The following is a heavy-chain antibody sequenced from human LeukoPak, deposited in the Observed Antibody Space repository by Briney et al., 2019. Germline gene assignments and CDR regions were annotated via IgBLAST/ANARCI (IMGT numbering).Heavy chain of an antibody. Sequence: SETLSLTCTVSGDSFTSVTDYWAWIRQPPGKGLEWIASGDYSGGTYYNPSLESRVAISADMSKNQISLKLTSVTGADTAVYYCARTARKTTVTTMEYFDYWGQGTLVTVSS. CDR1: GDSFTSVTDY. V-gene: IGHV4-39*07. CDR2: GDYSGGT. J-gene: IGHJ4*02. CDR3: ARTARKTTVTTMEYFDY. D-gene: IGHD4-17*01.